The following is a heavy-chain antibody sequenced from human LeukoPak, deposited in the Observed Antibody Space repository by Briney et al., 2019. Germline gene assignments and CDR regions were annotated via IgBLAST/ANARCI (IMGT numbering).Heavy chain of an antibody. CDR3: AKGYCSSTSCYAAYFDY. CDR2: ISSSGGNT. V-gene: IGHV3-23*01. CDR1: GFAFSSYA. D-gene: IGHD2-2*01. J-gene: IGHJ4*02. Sequence: EESLRLSCAASGFAFSSYAMSWVRQAPGKGLEWVSGISSSGGNTYYADSVKGRFTISRDNSKSTLYLQMNSLRAEDTAVYYCAKGYCSSTSCYAAYFDYWGQGSLVTVSS.